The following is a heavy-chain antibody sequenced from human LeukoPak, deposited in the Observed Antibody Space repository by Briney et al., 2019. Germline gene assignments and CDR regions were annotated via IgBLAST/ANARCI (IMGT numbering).Heavy chain of an antibody. CDR2: ISYGSTHR. CDR3: GRAFPPLRVSEAGDS. J-gene: IGHJ5*01. CDR1: GFTFSDCD. D-gene: IGHD2/OR15-2a*01. Sequence: GGSLRLSCTASGFTFSDCDMNWFRQAPGKGLEWVSSISYGSTHRYYADSAKGRFTISRDNAKNSLYLQMNNLRADDTAVYYCGRAFPPLRVSEAGDSWGQGTLVTVSS. V-gene: IGHV3-21*06.